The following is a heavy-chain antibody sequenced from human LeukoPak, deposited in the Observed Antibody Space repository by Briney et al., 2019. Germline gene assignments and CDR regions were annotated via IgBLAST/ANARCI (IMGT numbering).Heavy chain of an antibody. CDR3: ARAHPVGATPQAHFDY. CDR2: IIPIFGTA. Sequence: GASVKVSCKASGGTFSSYAISWVRQAPGQGLEWMGGIIPIFGTANYAQKFQGRVTITADESTSTAYMELSSLRSEDTAVYYCARAHPVGATPQAHFDYWGQGTLVTVSS. D-gene: IGHD1-26*01. CDR1: GGTFSSYA. V-gene: IGHV1-69*13. J-gene: IGHJ4*02.